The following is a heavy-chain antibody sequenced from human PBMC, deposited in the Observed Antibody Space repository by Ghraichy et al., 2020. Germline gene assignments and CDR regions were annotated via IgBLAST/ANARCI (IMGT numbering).Heavy chain of an antibody. CDR1: GFPVSSNY. J-gene: IGHJ3*02. CDR2: IYSGGST. CDR3: ARDSDAPEGFDI. D-gene: IGHD2-2*01. V-gene: IGHV3-53*01. Sequence: GGSLRLSCAASGFPVSSNYMSWVRQAPGKELEWVSVIYSGGSTYYADSVKGRFTISRDNSKNTLYLQMNSLRAEDTAVYYCARDSDAPEGFDIWGQGTMVTVSS.